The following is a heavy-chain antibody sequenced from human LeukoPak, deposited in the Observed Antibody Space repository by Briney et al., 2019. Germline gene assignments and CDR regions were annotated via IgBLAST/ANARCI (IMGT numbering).Heavy chain of an antibody. Sequence: QPGRSLRLSCAASGFTFSSYGMHWVRQAPGKGLEWVAVISYDGSNKYYADSVKGRFTISRDNSKNTLYLQMNRLRAEDTALYYCARGGSWGGSGWYVDYWGQGTLVNVSS. CDR2: ISYDGSNK. V-gene: IGHV3-30*03. J-gene: IGHJ4*02. D-gene: IGHD6-19*01. CDR1: GFTFSSYG. CDR3: ARGGSWGGSGWYVDY.